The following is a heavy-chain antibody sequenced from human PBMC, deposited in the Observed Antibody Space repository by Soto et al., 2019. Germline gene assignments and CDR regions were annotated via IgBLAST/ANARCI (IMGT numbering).Heavy chain of an antibody. CDR2: IWYDGSNK. Sequence: GGSLRLSCAASGFTFSSYGMHWVRQAPGKGLEWVAVIWYDGSNKYYADSVKGRFTISRDNSKNTLYLQMNSLRAEDTAVDYCAREDIGLMVYAIGGYYYYGMDVWGQGTTVTVSS. D-gene: IGHD2-8*01. J-gene: IGHJ6*02. CDR1: GFTFSSYG. V-gene: IGHV3-33*01. CDR3: AREDIGLMVYAIGGYYYYGMDV.